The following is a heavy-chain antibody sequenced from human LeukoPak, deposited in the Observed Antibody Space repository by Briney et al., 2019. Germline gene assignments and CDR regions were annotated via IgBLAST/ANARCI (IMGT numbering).Heavy chain of an antibody. CDR2: IYYSGST. V-gene: IGHV4-59*01. D-gene: IGHD3-22*01. CDR3: ARARNYYDSSGYYYEGDAFDI. Sequence: SETLSRTCTVSGGSISSYHWSWIRQPPGKGLACIGYIYYSGSTHYNPSLKSRVTISVDTSKNQFSLKLSSVTAADTAVYFCARARNYYDSSGYYYEGDAFDIWGQGTMVTVSS. CDR1: GGSISSYH. J-gene: IGHJ3*02.